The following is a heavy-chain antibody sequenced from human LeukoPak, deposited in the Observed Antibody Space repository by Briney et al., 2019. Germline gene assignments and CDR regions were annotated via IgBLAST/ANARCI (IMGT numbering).Heavy chain of an antibody. CDR3: ARVDSCRYYASFDY. J-gene: IGHJ4*02. CDR1: GGSISSHN. CDR2: IYNSGSP. D-gene: IGHD3-22*01. V-gene: IGHV4-59*11. Sequence: PSETLSLTCAVSGGSISSHNRNWIRQPPGKGLEWIGDIYNSGSPNYNPSLKSRVTISVDTSKNQFSLKLSSVTAADTADDYCARVDSCRYYASFDYWGQGTLVTVSS.